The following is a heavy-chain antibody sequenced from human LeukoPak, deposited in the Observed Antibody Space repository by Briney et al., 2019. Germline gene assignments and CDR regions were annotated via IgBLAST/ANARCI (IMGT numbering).Heavy chain of an antibody. D-gene: IGHD5-12*01. Sequence: GASVKVSFKASGYTFTGYYMHWVRQAPGQGLEWMGWINPNSGGTNYAQKFQGRVTMTRDTSISTAYMELSRLRSDDTAVYYCARGYSGYDFPLDYWGQGTLVTVSS. J-gene: IGHJ4*02. V-gene: IGHV1-2*02. CDR1: GYTFTGYY. CDR3: ARGYSGYDFPLDY. CDR2: INPNSGGT.